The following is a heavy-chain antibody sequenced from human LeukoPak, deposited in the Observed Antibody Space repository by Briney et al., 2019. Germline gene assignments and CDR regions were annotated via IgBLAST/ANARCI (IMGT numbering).Heavy chain of an antibody. CDR1: GGSISSYY. D-gene: IGHD1-26*01. J-gene: IGHJ2*01. CDR3: ARGGRATNEVYWYFDL. Sequence: PSETLSLTCTVSGGSISSYYWSWIRQPPGKGLEWIGYIYYSGSTNYNPSLKSRVTISVDTSKNQFSLKLSSVTAADTAVYYCARGGRATNEVYWYFDLWGRGTLVTVSS. CDR2: IYYSGST. V-gene: IGHV4-59*01.